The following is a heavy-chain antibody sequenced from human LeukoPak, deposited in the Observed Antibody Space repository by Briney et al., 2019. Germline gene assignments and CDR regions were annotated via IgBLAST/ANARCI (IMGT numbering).Heavy chain of an antibody. CDR2: IYPGDSDT. CDR1: GYIFTSYW. Sequence: GESLKISCKGSGYIFTSYWIGWVRQMPGKGLEWMGIIYPGDSDTRYSPSFQGQVTMSVDKFSGTAYLQWNSLKASDTAMYYCARPGYYYGDYWHFDLWGRGTLVTVSS. J-gene: IGHJ2*01. CDR3: ARPGYYYGDYWHFDL. D-gene: IGHD4-17*01. V-gene: IGHV5-51*01.